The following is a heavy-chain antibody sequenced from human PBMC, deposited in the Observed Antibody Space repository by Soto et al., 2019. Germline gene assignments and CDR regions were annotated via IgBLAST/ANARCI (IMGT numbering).Heavy chain of an antibody. V-gene: IGHV4-30-2*01. CDR3: ARGDYQYSIDY. CDR1: GDSMTSGDYS. D-gene: IGHD2-2*01. Sequence: QLQLQESGSRLVKSSQTLSLTCTVSGDSMTSGDYSWSWIRQPPGKGLEWLGYIYRTGNTHYSPSLKSRVYISQDRSKNQVSLELTSVTAADTAVYYCARGDYQYSIDYWGQGTLVSVSS. J-gene: IGHJ4*02. CDR2: IYRTGNT.